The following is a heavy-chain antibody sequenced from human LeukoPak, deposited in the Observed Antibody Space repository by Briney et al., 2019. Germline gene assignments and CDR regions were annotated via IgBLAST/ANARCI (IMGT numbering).Heavy chain of an antibody. CDR2: INHSGST. Sequence: SETLSLTCAVYGGSFSGYYWRWIRQPPGKGLEWIGEINHSGSTNYNPSLKSRVTISVDTSKNQFSLKLSSVTAADTAVYYCVRLDIVVVVAAPDAFDIWGQGTMVTVSS. CDR3: VRLDIVVVVAAPDAFDI. J-gene: IGHJ3*02. CDR1: GGSFSGYY. V-gene: IGHV4-34*01. D-gene: IGHD2-15*01.